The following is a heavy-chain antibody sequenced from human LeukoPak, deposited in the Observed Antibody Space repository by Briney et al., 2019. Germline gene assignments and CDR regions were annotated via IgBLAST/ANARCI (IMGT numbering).Heavy chain of an antibody. CDR2: IDKDGRST. D-gene: IGHD1-26*01. V-gene: IGHV3-43*02. CDR3: ATWAFYHSLDV. J-gene: IGHJ6*02. CDR1: GFTFGAFA. Sequence: GGSLRLSCAASGFTFGAFAMHWVRQAPGKGLEWVSLIDKDGRSTYYADSVKGRFTISRDNRKNSLYLQMNSLRTEDTALYYCATWAFYHSLDVWGQGTTVTVSS.